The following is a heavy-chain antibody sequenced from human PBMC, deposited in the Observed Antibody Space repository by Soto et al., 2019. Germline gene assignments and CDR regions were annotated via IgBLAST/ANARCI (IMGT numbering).Heavy chain of an antibody. V-gene: IGHV3-30-3*01. D-gene: IGHD3-3*01. J-gene: IGHJ6*02. Sequence: GGSLRLSCAASGFTFSSYWMSWVRQAPGKGQEWVAVISYDGSNKYYADSVKGRFTISRDNSKNTLYLQMNSLRAEDTAVYYCARDYDFWSGPYYYYGMDVWGQGTTVTVSS. CDR3: ARDYDFWSGPYYYYGMDV. CDR1: GFTFSSYW. CDR2: ISYDGSNK.